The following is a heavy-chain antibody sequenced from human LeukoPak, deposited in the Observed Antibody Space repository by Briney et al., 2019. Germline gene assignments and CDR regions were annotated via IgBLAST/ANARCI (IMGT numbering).Heavy chain of an antibody. J-gene: IGHJ2*01. Sequence: KPSETLSLTCTASGGSISSYYWSWIRQPPGKGLEWIGYIYYSGSTNYNPSLKSRVTISVDTSKNQFSLKLNTVTAADTAVYYCARLTPSDSSSWYWYFGLWGRGTLVTVSS. CDR1: GGSISSYY. CDR2: IYYSGST. V-gene: IGHV4-59*08. D-gene: IGHD6-13*01. CDR3: ARLTPSDSSSWYWYFGL.